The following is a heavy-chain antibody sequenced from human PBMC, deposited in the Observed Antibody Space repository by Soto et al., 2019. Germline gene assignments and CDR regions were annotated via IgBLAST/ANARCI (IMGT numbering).Heavy chain of an antibody. V-gene: IGHV3-33*01. CDR1: GFTFSSYG. CDR2: IWYDGSNK. J-gene: IGHJ4*02. CDR3: ARDRLRAAATVDYFDY. D-gene: IGHD6-13*01. Sequence: GGSLRLSCAASGFTFSSYGMHWVRQAPGKGLEWVAVIWYDGSNKYYADSVKGRFTISRDNSKNTLYLQMNSLRAEDTAVYYCARDRLRAAATVDYFDYWGQGTLVTVSS.